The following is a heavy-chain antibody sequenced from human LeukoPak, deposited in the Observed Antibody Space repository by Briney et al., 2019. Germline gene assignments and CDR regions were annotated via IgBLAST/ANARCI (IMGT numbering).Heavy chain of an antibody. Sequence: ASVKVSCKASGYTFTGYYMHWVRQAPGQGPEWMGWINPNSGGTNYAQKFQGRVTMTRDTSISTAYMELSRLRSDDTAVYYCARDPQQLVFGFDPWGQGTLVTVSS. CDR1: GYTFTGYY. CDR3: ARDPQQLVFGFDP. V-gene: IGHV1-2*02. D-gene: IGHD6-13*01. J-gene: IGHJ5*02. CDR2: INPNSGGT.